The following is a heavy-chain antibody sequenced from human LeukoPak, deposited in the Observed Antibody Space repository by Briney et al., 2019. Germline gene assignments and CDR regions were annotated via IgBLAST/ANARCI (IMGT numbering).Heavy chain of an antibody. V-gene: IGHV4-59*12. CDR1: GASISSDY. D-gene: IGHD6-13*01. CDR2: FSNSGRT. J-gene: IGHJ4*02. Sequence: SETLSLTCSVSGASISSDYWSWVRQSPGKGLEGLGYFSNSGRTKYNPSLQSRVTTSVDTSKNQFSLKLSSVTAADTAVYYCAREDAIQQLVDYWGQGTLVTVSS. CDR3: AREDAIQQLVDY.